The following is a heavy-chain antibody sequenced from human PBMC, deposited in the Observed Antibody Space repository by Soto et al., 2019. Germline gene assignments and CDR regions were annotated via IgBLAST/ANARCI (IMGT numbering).Heavy chain of an antibody. CDR3: ASSSGYRIFDS. CDR2: IFWDDDK. CDR1: GFSLTTSGVG. J-gene: IGHJ4*02. Sequence: QITLKESGPTLVKPTQTLTLTCTFSGFSLTTSGVGVGWIRQTPGKALEWLALIFWDDDKRYSPPLKSRLTITKDTSKNQAVLTMTNMDPVDTATYFCASSSGYRIFDSWGQGTLVTVP. V-gene: IGHV2-5*02. D-gene: IGHD3-22*01.